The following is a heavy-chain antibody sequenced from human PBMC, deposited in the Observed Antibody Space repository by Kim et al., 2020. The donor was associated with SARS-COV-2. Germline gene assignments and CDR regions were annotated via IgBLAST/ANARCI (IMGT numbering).Heavy chain of an antibody. D-gene: IGHD3-10*01. CDR3: AKDVYYYGSGSPTPCWFEP. Sequence: GGSLRLSCAASGFTFSSYGMHWVRQAPGKGLEWVAVISYDGSNKYYADSVKGRFTISRDNSKNTLYLQMNSLRAEDTAVYYCAKDVYYYGSGSPTPCWFEPWGQGTLVTVSS. V-gene: IGHV3-30*18. CDR1: GFTFSSYG. J-gene: IGHJ5*02. CDR2: ISYDGSNK.